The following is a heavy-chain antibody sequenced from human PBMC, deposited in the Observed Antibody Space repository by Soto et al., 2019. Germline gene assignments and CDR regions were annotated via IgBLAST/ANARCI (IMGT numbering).Heavy chain of an antibody. CDR2: INASVGIT. CDR1: GYTLTSYY. V-gene: IGHV1-46*01. D-gene: IGHD1-26*01. Sequence: QVHLVQSGAEVKRPGASVKVSCKASGYTLTSYYMDWVRQAPGQGLEWMGKINASVGITTSAQKFQGRITMTRDTSTSTVYMELSSLRSEDTAVYYCARRLGSTAPFFDSWGQGSLVIVSS. J-gene: IGHJ4*02. CDR3: ARRLGSTAPFFDS.